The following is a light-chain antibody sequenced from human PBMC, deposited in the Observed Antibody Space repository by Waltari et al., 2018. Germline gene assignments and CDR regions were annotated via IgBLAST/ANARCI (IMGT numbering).Light chain of an antibody. J-gene: IGKJ1*01. CDR3: QHYVRLPVT. Sequence: EIVLTQSPGTPSLSPGERATPSCCASQSGGRSLDWYQQKRGQAPRLLIYGAYTRATGIPDRFSGSGSGTDFSLTISRLEPEDFAVYDCQHYVRLPVTFGQGTKVEI. CDR2: GAY. CDR1: QSGGRS. V-gene: IGKV3-20*01.